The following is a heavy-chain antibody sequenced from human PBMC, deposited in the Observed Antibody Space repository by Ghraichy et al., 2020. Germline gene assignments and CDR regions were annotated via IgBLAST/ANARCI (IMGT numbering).Heavy chain of an antibody. D-gene: IGHD3-3*01. J-gene: IGHJ4*02. CDR1: GFTFSGSA. Sequence: GGSLRLSCAASGFTFSGSAMHWVRQASGKGLEWVGRIRSKANSYATAYAASVKGRFTISRDDSKNTAYLQMNSLKTEDTAVYYCTRSTPYDFWSGYHDYWGQGTLVTVSS. CDR3: TRSTPYDFWSGYHDY. V-gene: IGHV3-73*01. CDR2: IRSKANSYAT.